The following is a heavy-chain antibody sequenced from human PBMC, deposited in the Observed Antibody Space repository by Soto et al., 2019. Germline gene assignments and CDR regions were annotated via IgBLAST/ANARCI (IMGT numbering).Heavy chain of an antibody. CDR3: AKEVRFTASAGPFDY. D-gene: IGHD6-13*01. CDR1: GDSVSSNIAA. CDR2: TYYRSQWYN. Sequence: SQTLSLTCAISGDSVSSNIAAWNWIRQSPTRGLEWLGRTYYRSQWYNDYAVSVKSRITINPDTSKNQFSLQLNSVTPEDTAVYYCAKEVRFTASAGPFDYWGQGTLVTVSS. J-gene: IGHJ4*02. V-gene: IGHV6-1*01.